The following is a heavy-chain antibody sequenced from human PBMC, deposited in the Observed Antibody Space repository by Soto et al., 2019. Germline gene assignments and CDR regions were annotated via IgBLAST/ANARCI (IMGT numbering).Heavy chain of an antibody. CDR3: ARERAVVVPAAMGYGMDV. V-gene: IGHV1-2*04. CDR1: GYTFTGYY. J-gene: IGHJ6*02. CDR2: INPNSGGT. D-gene: IGHD2-2*01. Sequence: AASVKVSCKASGYTFTGYYMHWVRQAPGQGLEWMGWINPNSGGTNYAQKFQGWVTMTRDTSISTAYMELSRLRSDDTAVYYCARERAVVVPAAMGYGMDVWGQGTTVTVSS.